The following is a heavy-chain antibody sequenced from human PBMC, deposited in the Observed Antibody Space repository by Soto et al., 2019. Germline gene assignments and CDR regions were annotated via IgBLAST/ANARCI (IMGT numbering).Heavy chain of an antibody. CDR2: IYYSGST. Sequence: SETLSLTCTVSGGSSTNSYYRGWIRQPPGKRLEWIGSIYYSGSTYYNPSLKSRVTISVDTSKNQFSLKLSSVTAADTAVYYCATIPATTILTDYWGQGTLVTVSS. D-gene: IGHD2-2*02. V-gene: IGHV4-39*01. J-gene: IGHJ4*02. CDR3: ATIPATTILTDY. CDR1: GGSSTNSYY.